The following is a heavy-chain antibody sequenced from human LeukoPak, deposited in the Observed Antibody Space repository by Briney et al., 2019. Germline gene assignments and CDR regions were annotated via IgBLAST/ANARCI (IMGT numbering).Heavy chain of an antibody. Sequence: GGSLRLSCAASGFTFSSYSMNWVRQAPGKGLEWVSSISSSSSYIYYADSVKGRFTISRDNAKNSLYLQMNSLRAEDTAVYYCARDRGYDRPIDYWGQGTLVTVSS. CDR2: ISSSSSYI. J-gene: IGHJ4*02. V-gene: IGHV3-21*01. CDR3: ARDRGYDRPIDY. CDR1: GFTFSSYS. D-gene: IGHD6-13*01.